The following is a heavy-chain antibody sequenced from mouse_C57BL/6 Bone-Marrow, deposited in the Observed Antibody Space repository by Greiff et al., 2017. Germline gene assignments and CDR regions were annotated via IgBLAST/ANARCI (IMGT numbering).Heavy chain of an antibody. CDR2: IDPENGDT. V-gene: IGHV14-4*01. D-gene: IGHD1-1*01. CDR1: GFNIKDDY. J-gene: IGHJ2*01. Sequence: VQLQQSGAELVRPGASVKLSCTASGFNIKDDYMNWVKQRPEQGLEWIGWIDPENGDTEYASKFQGKATITADTSSNTAYLQLSSLTSEDTAVYYCTHYYYVSYYFGYWGQGTTLTVSS. CDR3: THYYYVSYYFGY.